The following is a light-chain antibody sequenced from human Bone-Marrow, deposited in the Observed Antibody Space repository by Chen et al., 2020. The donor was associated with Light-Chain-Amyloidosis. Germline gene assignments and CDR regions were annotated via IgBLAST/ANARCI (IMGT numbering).Light chain of an antibody. Sequence: QLVLTQSPSASASLGASVKLTCILSSGHRTYPIAWHQRQPGKGPRYLMLVNQDGPHTTGDGIPDRFSGPSSGAGRDLTSYSLRSEDECDYCCQAWGSGFHVLFGGGTRLSVL. J-gene: IGLJ2*01. CDR2: VNQDGPH. CDR3: QAWGSGFHVL. CDR1: SGHRTYP. V-gene: IGLV4-69*01.